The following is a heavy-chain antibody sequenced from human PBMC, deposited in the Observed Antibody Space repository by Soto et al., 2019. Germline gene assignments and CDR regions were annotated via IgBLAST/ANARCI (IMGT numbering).Heavy chain of an antibody. V-gene: IGHV3-23*01. CDR3: AKGLRRLLRTQYYYGLDV. D-gene: IGHD3-16*01. CDR1: GFTFSPYA. Sequence: EVQLLESGGGLVQPGGSLRLSCAASGFTFSPYAMTWVRQAPGKGLEWVSSISGSGGNTNYPDSVKGRFTVSRDNSKRTLSLQMNSLTEEDTAIYYCAKGLRRLLRTQYYYGLDVWGRGTTVTVSS. CDR2: ISGSGGNT. J-gene: IGHJ6*02.